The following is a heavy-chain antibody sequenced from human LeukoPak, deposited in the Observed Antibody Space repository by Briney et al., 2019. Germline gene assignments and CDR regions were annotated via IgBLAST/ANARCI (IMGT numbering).Heavy chain of an antibody. CDR2: IRSKAYGGTT. Sequence: GRSLRLSCTASGFTFGDYAMSWVRQAPGKGLEWVGFIRSKAYGGTTEYAASVKGRFTISRDDSKSIAYLQMNSLKTEDTAVYYCTRSSGLYNPIDYWGQGTLVTVSS. CDR3: TRSSGLYNPIDY. J-gene: IGHJ4*02. D-gene: IGHD6-19*01. CDR1: GFTFGDYA. V-gene: IGHV3-49*04.